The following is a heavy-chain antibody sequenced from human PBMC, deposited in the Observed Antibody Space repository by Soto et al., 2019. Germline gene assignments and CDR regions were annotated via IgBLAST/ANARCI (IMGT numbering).Heavy chain of an antibody. V-gene: IGHV4-39*01. CDR2: IYYSGST. Sequence: SETLSLTFPVSGASIRSSRYFRGRIRQPPGKGLEWIGSIYYSGSTYSNPSLKSRVTISVDTSKNQFSLKLSSVTAADTAVYYCANLGYCSGGNCYNYYYYYGMDVWGQGTTVT. D-gene: IGHD2-15*01. CDR3: ANLGYCSGGNCYNYYYYYGMDV. J-gene: IGHJ6*02. CDR1: GASIRSSRYF.